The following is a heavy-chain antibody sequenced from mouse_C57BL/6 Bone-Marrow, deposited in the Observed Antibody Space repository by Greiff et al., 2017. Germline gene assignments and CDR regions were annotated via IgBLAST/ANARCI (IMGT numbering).Heavy chain of an antibody. CDR2: IDPSDSYT. CDR1: GYTFTSYW. CDR3: ARWAVVARPWYFDV. Sequence: VQLQQPGAELVKPGASVKLSCKASGYTFTSYWMQWVKQRPGQGLEWIGEIDPSDSYTNYNQKFKGKATLTVDTSSSTAYMQLSSLTSEDSAVYYCARWAVVARPWYFDVWGTGTTVTVSS. V-gene: IGHV1-50*01. D-gene: IGHD1-1*01. J-gene: IGHJ1*03.